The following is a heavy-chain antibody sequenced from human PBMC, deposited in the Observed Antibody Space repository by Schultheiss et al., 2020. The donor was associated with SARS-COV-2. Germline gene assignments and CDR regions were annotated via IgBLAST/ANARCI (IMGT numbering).Heavy chain of an antibody. V-gene: IGHV4-61*05. J-gene: IGHJ5*02. D-gene: IGHD4-17*01. CDR2: IYYSGST. CDR1: GGSISSSSYY. Sequence: SETLSLTCTVSGGSISSSSYYWGWIRQPPGKGLEWIGYIYYSGSTNYNPSLKSRVTISVDTSKNQFSLKLSSVTAADTAVYYCARRMVTTNWFDPWGQGTLVTVSS. CDR3: ARRMVTTNWFDP.